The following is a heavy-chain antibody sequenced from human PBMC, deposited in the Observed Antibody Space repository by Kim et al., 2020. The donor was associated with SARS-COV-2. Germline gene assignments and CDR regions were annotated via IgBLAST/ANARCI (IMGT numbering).Heavy chain of an antibody. V-gene: IGHV1-18*01. CDR3: ARAPYCGGDCYSEFDY. CDR1: GYTFTSYG. D-gene: IGHD2-21*02. Sequence: ASVKVSCKASGYTFTSYGISWVRQAPGQGLEWMGWISAYNGNTNYAQKLQGRVTMTTDTSTSTAYMELRSLRSDDTAVYYCARAPYCGGDCYSEFDYWGQGTLLTVSS. J-gene: IGHJ4*02. CDR2: ISAYNGNT.